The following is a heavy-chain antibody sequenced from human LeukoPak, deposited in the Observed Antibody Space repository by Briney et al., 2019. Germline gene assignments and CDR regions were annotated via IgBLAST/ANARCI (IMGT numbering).Heavy chain of an antibody. V-gene: IGHV3-30*18. Sequence: GGSLRLSCAASGFSFSTYWMTWVRQAPGKGLEWVAVISYDGSNKYYADSVKGRFTISRDNSKNTLYLQMNSLRAEDTAVYYCAKLVEDSSGYYYGPRDYWGQGTLVTVSS. CDR2: ISYDGSNK. D-gene: IGHD3-22*01. CDR1: GFSFSTYW. J-gene: IGHJ4*02. CDR3: AKLVEDSSGYYYGPRDY.